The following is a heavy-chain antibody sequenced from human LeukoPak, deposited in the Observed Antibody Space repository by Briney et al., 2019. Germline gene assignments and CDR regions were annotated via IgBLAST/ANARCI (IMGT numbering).Heavy chain of an antibody. J-gene: IGHJ4*02. Sequence: SQTLSLTCVVSGGSISSGGYSWSWIRQPPGKGLEWIGNIYHSGSTYYNPSLKSRLSMSIDRSKNQFSLRLGSVTAADTAVYFCARGYSTTYLDYFDYWGQGTLVTVSS. CDR3: ARGYSTTYLDYFDY. D-gene: IGHD2/OR15-2a*01. CDR1: GGSISSGGYS. CDR2: IYHSGST. V-gene: IGHV4-30-2*01.